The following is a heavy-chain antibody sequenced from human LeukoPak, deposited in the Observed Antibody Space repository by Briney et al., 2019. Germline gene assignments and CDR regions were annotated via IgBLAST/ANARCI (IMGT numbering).Heavy chain of an antibody. CDR1: GVTFSDSS. J-gene: IGHJ3*02. Sequence: WGSLRLSCAASGVTFSDSSTTWVWMAQGQGVGRDGFISGSGHDINYSDSVTGRFTISRDNAKNSLFLQMHSLRVEDTALYYCAKDWAREPGLDAFDIWGQGTMVTVSS. V-gene: IGHV3-11*01. CDR3: AKDWAREPGLDAFDI. CDR2: ISGSGHDI. D-gene: IGHD1-26*01.